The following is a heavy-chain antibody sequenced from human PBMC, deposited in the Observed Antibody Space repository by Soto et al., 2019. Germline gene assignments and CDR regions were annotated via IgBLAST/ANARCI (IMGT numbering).Heavy chain of an antibody. CDR1: GGTFSSYA. J-gene: IGHJ5*02. CDR3: ARDRGSDSSSCFGRGPNWFDP. CDR2: IIPIFGTA. V-gene: IGHV1-69*01. Sequence: QVQLVQSGAEVKKPGSSVKVSCKASGGTFSSYAISWVRQAPGQGLEWMGGIIPIFGTANYAQKFQGRVTITADESTSTAYMELSSLRSEDTAVYYCARDRGSDSSSCFGRGPNWFDPWGQGTLVTVSS. D-gene: IGHD6-13*01.